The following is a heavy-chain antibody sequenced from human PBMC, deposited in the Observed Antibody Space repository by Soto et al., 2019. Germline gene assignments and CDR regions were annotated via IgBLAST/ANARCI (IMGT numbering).Heavy chain of an antibody. J-gene: IGHJ5*02. V-gene: IGHV3-74*01. CDR2: INSDGSST. D-gene: IGHD2-2*01. CDR1: GFTFSSYW. CDR3: ARDLTLGVWGYQLLSDRSGFDP. Sequence: GGSLRLSCAASGFTFSSYWMHWVRQAPGKGLVWVSRINSDGSSTSYADSVKGRFTISRDNAKNTLYLQMNSLRAEDTAVYYCARDLTLGVWGYQLLSDRSGFDPWGQGTLVTVSS.